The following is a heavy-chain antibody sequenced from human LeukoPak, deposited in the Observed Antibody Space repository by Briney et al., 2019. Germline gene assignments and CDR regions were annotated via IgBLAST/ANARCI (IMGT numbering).Heavy chain of an antibody. Sequence: GGSLRLSCAASGFTFSSYSMNWVRQAPGKGLEWVSSISSSSSYIYYADSVKGRFTISRDNAKNSLYLQMNSLRAEDTAVHYCARSRQWLVENDDYWGQGTLVTVSS. CDR3: ARSRQWLVENDDY. D-gene: IGHD6-19*01. CDR1: GFTFSSYS. V-gene: IGHV3-21*01. J-gene: IGHJ4*02. CDR2: ISSSSSYI.